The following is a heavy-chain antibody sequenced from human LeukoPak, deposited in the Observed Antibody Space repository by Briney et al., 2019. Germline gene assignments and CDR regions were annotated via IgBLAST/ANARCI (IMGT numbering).Heavy chain of an antibody. CDR2: ISGSGGST. CDR1: GFTFSSYA. Sequence: GGSLRLSCAASGFTFSSYAMSWVRQAPGKGLEWVSAISGSGGSTYYADSVKGRFTISRDNSKNMLYLQMNSLRAEDTAVYYCAKDQVRRITMIVVVLDAFDIWGQGTMVTVSS. D-gene: IGHD3-22*01. CDR3: AKDQVRRITMIVVVLDAFDI. J-gene: IGHJ3*02. V-gene: IGHV3-23*01.